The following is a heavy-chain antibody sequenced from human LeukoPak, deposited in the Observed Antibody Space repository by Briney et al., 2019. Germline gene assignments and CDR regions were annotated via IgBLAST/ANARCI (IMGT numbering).Heavy chain of an antibody. CDR3: AKRRYCSTTNCHDFDY. J-gene: IGHJ4*02. D-gene: IGHD2-2*01. CDR2: ISGSGGST. V-gene: IGHV3-23*01. Sequence: GGSLRLSCAASGFTFSSYAMSWVRQAPGKGLEWVSAISGSGGSTYYADSVKGRFTISRDNSKNTLYLQMNSLRAEDTAVYYCAKRRYCSTTNCHDFDYWGQGTLVTVSS. CDR1: GFTFSSYA.